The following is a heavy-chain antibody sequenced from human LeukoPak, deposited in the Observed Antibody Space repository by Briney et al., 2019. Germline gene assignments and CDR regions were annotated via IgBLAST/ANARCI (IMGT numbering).Heavy chain of an antibody. CDR1: GYLFTTYD. Sequence: ASVKVSRKASGYLFTTYDIGWVRQATGQGLEWMGWLNPNSGNAGYAQKFQGRVTISRNTSITTAYMELSSLRSDDTAIYYCARRKFLGWFDPWGQGTLVTVSS. V-gene: IGHV1-8*03. D-gene: IGHD7-27*01. CDR3: ARRKFLGWFDP. CDR2: LNPNSGNA. J-gene: IGHJ5*02.